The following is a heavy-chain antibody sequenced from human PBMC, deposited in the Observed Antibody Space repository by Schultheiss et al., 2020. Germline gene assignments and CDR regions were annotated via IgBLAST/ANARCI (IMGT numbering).Heavy chain of an antibody. CDR2: IYYSGST. CDR1: GGSISSYY. D-gene: IGHD4-17*01. Sequence: SETLSLTCTVSGGSISSYYWSWIRQPPGKGLEWIGYIYYSGSTNYNPSLKSRVTISVDTSKNQFSLKLSSVTAADTAVYYCARGGITYGDKRDAFDVWGQGTMVTVSS. CDR3: ARGGITYGDKRDAFDV. J-gene: IGHJ3*01. V-gene: IGHV4-59*01.